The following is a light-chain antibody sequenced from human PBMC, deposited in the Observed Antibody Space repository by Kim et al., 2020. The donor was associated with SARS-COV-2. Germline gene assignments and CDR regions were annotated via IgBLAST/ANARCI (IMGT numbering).Light chain of an antibody. J-gene: IGKJ1*01. CDR1: QSISTW. V-gene: IGKV1-5*03. CDR2: KTS. CDR3: QRYNTSPWT. Sequence: DIQMTQSPSPLSASIGDSVTITCRASQSISTWLAWYQQKPGRAPKLLIHKTSSLEPGVSSRFSGSGSGTEFTLTISSLQPDDFATYYCQRYNTSPWTFGPGTKVDIK.